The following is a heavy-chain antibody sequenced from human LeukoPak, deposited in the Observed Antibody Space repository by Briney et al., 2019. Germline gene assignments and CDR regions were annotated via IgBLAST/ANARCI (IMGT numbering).Heavy chain of an antibody. CDR1: GFTFSNYA. V-gene: IGHV3-23*01. J-gene: IGHJ6*02. Sequence: PGGSLRLSCAASGFTFSNYAMSWVRQAPGKGLEWVSTISDTGGSTYYAGSVRGRFTISRDNSQNTLYLQMNSLRAEDTAIYYCAKVPYSDYGSRRPPFMDVWGRGTAVAVSS. CDR3: AKVPYSDYGSRRPPFMDV. CDR2: ISDTGGST. D-gene: IGHD3-10*01.